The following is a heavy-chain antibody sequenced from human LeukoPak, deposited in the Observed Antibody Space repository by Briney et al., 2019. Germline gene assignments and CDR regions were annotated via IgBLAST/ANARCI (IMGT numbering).Heavy chain of an antibody. CDR1: GGSISTSAFY. CDR3: ARQISDYYYYYMDV. CDR2: IYDSGNE. Sequence: PSETLSLTCTLSGGSISTSAFYWGWIRQPPGKGLEWIGSIYDSGNEFYNPSLKSRVTISADTSKNQFSLKLNSVTAADTAMYYCARQISDYYYYYMDVWGEGITVTVSS. V-gene: IGHV4-39*01. D-gene: IGHD2/OR15-2a*01. J-gene: IGHJ6*03.